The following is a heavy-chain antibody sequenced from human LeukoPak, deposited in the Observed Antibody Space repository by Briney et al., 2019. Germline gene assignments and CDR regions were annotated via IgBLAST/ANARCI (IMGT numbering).Heavy chain of an antibody. V-gene: IGHV3-23*01. J-gene: IGHJ6*03. CDR3: VKALRWEVYYMDV. CDR1: GFIFSDYA. CDR2: ISPSGGFT. Sequence: PGGSLRLSCAASGFIFSDYAMSWVRQPPGKGLEWVSGISPSGGFTYYADSVEGRFTISRDNSKNTLFLQMTSLRPEDTDVYSCVKALRWEVYYMDVWGEGTTVTVSS. D-gene: IGHD1-26*01.